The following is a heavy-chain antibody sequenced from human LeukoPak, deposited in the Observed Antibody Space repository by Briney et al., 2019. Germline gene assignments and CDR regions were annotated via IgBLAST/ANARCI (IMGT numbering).Heavy chain of an antibody. V-gene: IGHV1-2*02. CDR1: GYTFTDYY. D-gene: IGHD6-13*01. Sequence: ASVKVSCKASGYTFTDYYMHWVRQAPGQGLEWMGWINPNSGVTNYAQKFQGRVTMTRDTSIGTAYMELSRLRSDDTAIYYCAGQPGIAAAATFDYWGQGTLVTVSS. J-gene: IGHJ4*02. CDR2: INPNSGVT. CDR3: AGQPGIAAAATFDY.